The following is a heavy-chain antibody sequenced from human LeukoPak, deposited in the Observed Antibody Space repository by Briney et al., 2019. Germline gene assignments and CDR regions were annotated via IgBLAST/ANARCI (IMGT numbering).Heavy chain of an antibody. Sequence: SETLSLNCTVSRYSISSDYHWGWIRQPPGKGLEWIGSISHSGNTYYNPSLKSRVTISLDTSKNQFSLRLSSVTAADTAVYYCARDRNMIFGVVISSFDYWGQGILVSVSS. D-gene: IGHD3-3*01. J-gene: IGHJ4*02. CDR2: ISHSGNT. CDR3: ARDRNMIFGVVISSFDY. V-gene: IGHV4-38-2*02. CDR1: RYSISSDYH.